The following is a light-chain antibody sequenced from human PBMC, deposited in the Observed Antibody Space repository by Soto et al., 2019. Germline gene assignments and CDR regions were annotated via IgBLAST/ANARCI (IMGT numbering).Light chain of an antibody. CDR2: AAS. CDR3: QQSYSTPPYT. V-gene: IGKV1-39*01. J-gene: IGKJ2*01. CDR1: RSISGY. Sequence: DIQMTQSPSSLSASVGARVTIICRPSRSISGYLNWYQQKPGKAPKLLIYAASSLQSGVPSRFSGSGSGTDFTLTISSLQPEDFATYYCQQSYSTPPYTFGQGTKLEIK.